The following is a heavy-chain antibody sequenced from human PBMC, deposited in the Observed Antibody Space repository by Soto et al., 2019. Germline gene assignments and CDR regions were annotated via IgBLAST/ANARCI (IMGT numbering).Heavy chain of an antibody. CDR3: ARALSNYDFWTGYSRGDWFDP. V-gene: IGHV4-34*01. Sequence: QVQLQQWGAGLLKPSETLSLTCAVYGGSFSGYYWSWIRQPPGKGLEWIGEINHSGSTNYNPSLKSRVTISVDTSKNQFSLKLSSVTAADTAVYYCARALSNYDFWTGYSRGDWFDPWGQGNLVTVSS. CDR1: GGSFSGYY. D-gene: IGHD3-3*01. CDR2: INHSGST. J-gene: IGHJ5*02.